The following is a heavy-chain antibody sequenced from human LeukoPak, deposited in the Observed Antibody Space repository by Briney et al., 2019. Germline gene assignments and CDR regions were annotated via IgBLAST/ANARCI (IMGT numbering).Heavy chain of an antibody. Sequence: ASVKVSCKASGYTFTSYGISWVRQAPGQGLEWMGWISAYNGNTNYAQKLQGRVTKTTDTSTSTAYMELRSLRSDDTAVYYCARATSPTYYDFWSGYYSYWYFDLWGRGTLVTVSS. J-gene: IGHJ2*01. CDR1: GYTFTSYG. CDR3: ARATSPTYYDFWSGYYSYWYFDL. V-gene: IGHV1-18*01. CDR2: ISAYNGNT. D-gene: IGHD3-3*01.